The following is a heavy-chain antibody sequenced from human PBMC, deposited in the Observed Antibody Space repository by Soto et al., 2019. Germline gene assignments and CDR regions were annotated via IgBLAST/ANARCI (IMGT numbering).Heavy chain of an antibody. V-gene: IGHV1-3*01. D-gene: IGHD6-13*01. J-gene: IGHJ3*02. CDR3: ARVTYSSSWTYAFDI. Sequence: GASVNVSCKASGYTFTSYAMHWVRQAPGQRLEWMGWINAGNGNTKYSQKFQGRVTITRDTSASTAYMELSSLRSEDTAVYYCARVTYSSSWTYAFDIWGQGTMVTVSS. CDR1: GYTFTSYA. CDR2: INAGNGNT.